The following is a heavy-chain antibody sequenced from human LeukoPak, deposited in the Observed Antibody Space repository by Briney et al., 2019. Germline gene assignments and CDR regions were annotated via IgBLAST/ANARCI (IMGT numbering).Heavy chain of an antibody. CDR2: LYHSGST. V-gene: IGHV4-38-2*02. CDR1: GYSISNAYY. CDR3: ARELHSGNYYFDY. Sequence: SETLSLTCTVSGYSISNAYYWGWIRQPPGKGLEWIGSLYHSGSTYYNPSLKSRVTTSVDTSKNRFSLKLTSVTAADTAVYYCARELHSGNYYFDYWGLGTLVTVSS. D-gene: IGHD1-26*01. J-gene: IGHJ4*02.